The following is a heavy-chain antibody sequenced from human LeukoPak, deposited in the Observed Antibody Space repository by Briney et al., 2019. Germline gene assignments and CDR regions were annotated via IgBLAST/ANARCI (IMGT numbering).Heavy chain of an antibody. V-gene: IGHV3-21*01. CDR3: AREDYMDV. CDR1: GLTFSSYS. J-gene: IGHJ6*03. Sequence: GGSLRLSCAASGLTFSSYSMNWVRQAPGKGLEWVSSIRSSSNYMYYADSVKGRFTISRDNAKNSLYLQMNSLRAEDTAVYYCAREDYMDVWGKGTTVIVTS. CDR2: IRSSSNYM.